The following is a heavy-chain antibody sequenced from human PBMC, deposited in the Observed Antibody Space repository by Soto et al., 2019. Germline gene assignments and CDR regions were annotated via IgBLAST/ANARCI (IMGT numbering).Heavy chain of an antibody. J-gene: IGHJ4*02. CDR3: TRASSLDFYF. V-gene: IGHV3-49*04. D-gene: IGHD3-16*01. Sequence: PGGSLRLSCTTSGFTFGDYALRWVRQAPGKGLEWVGFIRRNAYGGTTDYAASVKGRFTISRDDSKSIAYLQMNSLRTEDTALYYCTRASSLDFYFLGQGTLVTVSS. CDR1: GFTFGDYA. CDR2: IRRNAYGGTT.